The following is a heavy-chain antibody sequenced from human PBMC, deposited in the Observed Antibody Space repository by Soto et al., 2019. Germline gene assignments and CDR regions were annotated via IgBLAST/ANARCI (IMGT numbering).Heavy chain of an antibody. Sequence: GASVKVSCKASGYTFTNYGISWVRRAPGQGLEWMGWISAYNGNTNYAQKLQGRVTMTTDTSTSTAYMELKSLRSYDTAVYYCASPRDYSSSYYFDYWGQGTLVTVSS. V-gene: IGHV1-18*04. D-gene: IGHD6-6*01. CDR1: GYTFTNYG. CDR3: ASPRDYSSSYYFDY. J-gene: IGHJ4*02. CDR2: ISAYNGNT.